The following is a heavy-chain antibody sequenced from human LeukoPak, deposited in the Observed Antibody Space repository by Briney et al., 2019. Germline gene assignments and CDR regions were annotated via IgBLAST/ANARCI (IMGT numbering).Heavy chain of an antibody. V-gene: IGHV3-64D*06. CDR3: VKELSYGFDY. Sequence: GGALRLSCSASGFSFSSYVMHWVRQAPGKGLEYVSAISRSNGVHTFYADSVKGRFTISRDNSKNTVFLQMSSLRPQDTAVYYCVKELSYGFDYWGQGTLVTVSS. CDR2: ISRSNGVHT. J-gene: IGHJ4*02. CDR1: GFSFSSYV. D-gene: IGHD5-18*01.